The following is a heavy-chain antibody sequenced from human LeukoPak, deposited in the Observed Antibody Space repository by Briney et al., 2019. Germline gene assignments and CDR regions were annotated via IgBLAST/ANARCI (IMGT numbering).Heavy chain of an antibody. D-gene: IGHD6-19*01. CDR3: ARRGSSGWEFFDY. Sequence: GESLKISCKGSGYSFNTYWIGWVRQMPGKGLEWMGIIYPGDSDTRYSPSFQGQVTFSADKSISTAYLQWSSLKASDTAMFYCARRGSSGWEFFDYWGQGTLVTVS. V-gene: IGHV5-51*01. J-gene: IGHJ4*02. CDR1: GYSFNTYW. CDR2: IYPGDSDT.